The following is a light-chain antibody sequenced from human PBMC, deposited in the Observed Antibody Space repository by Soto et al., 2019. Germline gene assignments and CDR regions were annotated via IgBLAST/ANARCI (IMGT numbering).Light chain of an antibody. CDR3: QQSYRSPYT. CDR2: GAS. V-gene: IGKV1-39*01. CDR1: QSINIY. Sequence: IQLTQSPSSLSASVGDRVTVTCRASQSINIYLNWYQQKPRKAPTLLIYGASTLQSGVPSRFSGGGSRTDFTLTISSLQTEDFATYYGQQSYRSPYTFGQGTKVEI. J-gene: IGKJ2*01.